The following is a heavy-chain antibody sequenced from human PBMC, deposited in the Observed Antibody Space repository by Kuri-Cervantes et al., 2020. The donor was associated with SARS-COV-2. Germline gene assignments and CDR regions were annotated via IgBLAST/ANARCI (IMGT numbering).Heavy chain of an antibody. V-gene: IGHV1-69*13. J-gene: IGHJ6*02. D-gene: IGHD3-3*01. Sequence: SVKVSCKAAGGTFSSYAISWVRQAPGQGLEWMGGIIPIFGTANYAQKFQGRVTITADESTSTAYMELSSLRSDDTAVYYCARDQEVLRFLDGYYYYGMDVWAQGTTVTVSS. CDR1: GGTFSSYA. CDR3: ARDQEVLRFLDGYYYYGMDV. CDR2: IIPIFGTA.